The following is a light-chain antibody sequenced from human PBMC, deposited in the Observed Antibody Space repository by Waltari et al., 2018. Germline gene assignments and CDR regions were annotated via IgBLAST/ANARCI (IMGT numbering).Light chain of an antibody. CDR3: QQSYSTPRT. CDR1: QIISSY. V-gene: IGKV1-39*01. CDR2: AAS. J-gene: IGKJ1*01. Sequence: DLQMTQSPSSLSASVRARVTIPCRASQIISSYLNLYQQKPGKAPKLLIYAASILQSGVPSRFSVSGSGTDFTLTISSLQPEDFATYYCQQSYSTPRTFGQGTKVEIK.